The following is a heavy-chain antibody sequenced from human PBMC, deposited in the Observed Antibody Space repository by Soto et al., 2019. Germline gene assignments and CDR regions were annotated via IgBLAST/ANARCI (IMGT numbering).Heavy chain of an antibody. D-gene: IGHD3-3*01. CDR1: GVSFNEYY. Sequence: NPSETLSLTCAVYGVSFNEYYWSWVCQPPGKGLEWIGEINHSGSTNYSPSLKSRATISVDTSKNQFSLKLSSVTATDTAVYYCAGFFGYRYGRVDPWGQGTLVTVSS. J-gene: IGHJ5*02. CDR3: AGFFGYRYGRVDP. V-gene: IGHV4-34*01. CDR2: INHSGST.